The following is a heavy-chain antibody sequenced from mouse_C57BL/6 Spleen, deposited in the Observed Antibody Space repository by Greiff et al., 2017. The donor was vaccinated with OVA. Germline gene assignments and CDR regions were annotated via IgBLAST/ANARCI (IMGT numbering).Heavy chain of an antibody. D-gene: IGHD1-1*02. V-gene: IGHV5-16*01. CDR1: GFSFSDYY. J-gene: IGHJ1*03. CDR2: INYDGSST. CDR3: AREYGGYFDV. Sequence: EVKLMESEGGLVQPGSSLKLSCSASGFSFSDYYMAWVRQFPEKGLEWVANINYDGSSTYYLDSLKSRFIISRDNAKNILYLQMSSLKSEDTATYYCAREYGGYFDVWGTGTTVTVSS.